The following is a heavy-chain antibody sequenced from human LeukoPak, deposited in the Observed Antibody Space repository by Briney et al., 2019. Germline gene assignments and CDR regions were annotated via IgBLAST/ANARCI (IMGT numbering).Heavy chain of an antibody. V-gene: IGHV1-69*04. CDR2: IIPILGIA. CDR1: GGTFGSYT. J-gene: IGHJ4*02. D-gene: IGHD5-18*01. Sequence: GASVKVSCKASGGTFGSYTISWVRQAPGQGLEWMGRIIPILGIANYAQKFQGRVTITADKSTSTAYMELSSLRSEDTAVYYCAREFSLDTAMVHSFDYWGQGTLVTVSS. CDR3: AREFSLDTAMVHSFDY.